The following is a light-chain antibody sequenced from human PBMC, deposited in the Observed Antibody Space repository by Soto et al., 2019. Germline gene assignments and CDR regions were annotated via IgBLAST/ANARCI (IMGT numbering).Light chain of an antibody. Sequence: ILITKSPSSLCGVSGDILAVTCLASQDIGNFLAWYQQKPGKVPKLLIYAASTLQSGVPSRFSGSGSGTDFTLTISSLQPEDVAPYYCQKCNVAPFTFGGGTKVDIK. CDR3: QKCNVAPFT. J-gene: IGKJ4*01. CDR1: QDIGNF. V-gene: IGKV1-27*01. CDR2: AAS.